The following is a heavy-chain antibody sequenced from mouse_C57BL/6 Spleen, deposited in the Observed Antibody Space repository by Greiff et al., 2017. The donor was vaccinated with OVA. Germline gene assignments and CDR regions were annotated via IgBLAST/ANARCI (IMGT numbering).Heavy chain of an antibody. D-gene: IGHD1-1*01. V-gene: IGHV5-17*01. CDR3: ARGGDYYGSILDY. Sequence: EVMLVESGGGLVKPGGSLKLSCAASGFTFSDYGMHWVRQAPEKGLEWVAYISSGSSTIYYADTVKGRFTISRDNAKNTLFLQMTSLRSEDTAMYYCARGGDYYGSILDYWGQGTTLTVSS. J-gene: IGHJ2*01. CDR2: ISSGSSTI. CDR1: GFTFSDYG.